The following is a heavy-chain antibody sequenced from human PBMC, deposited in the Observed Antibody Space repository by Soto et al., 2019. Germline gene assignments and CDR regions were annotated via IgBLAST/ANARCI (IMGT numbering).Heavy chain of an antibody. D-gene: IGHD5-18*01. CDR3: ACIVSGAYSYGFYYYGMDV. Sequence: QLQLQASGPGLVKPSETLSLTCTVSGGSISSSSYYWGWIRQPPGKGLEWIGSIFYSGSTYYNPSRESRVTVSVDTSKNQFSLKLSSVTAEDTAVYCCACIVSGAYSYGFYYYGMDVW. V-gene: IGHV4-39*01. J-gene: IGHJ6*01. CDR2: IFYSGST. CDR1: GGSISSSSYY.